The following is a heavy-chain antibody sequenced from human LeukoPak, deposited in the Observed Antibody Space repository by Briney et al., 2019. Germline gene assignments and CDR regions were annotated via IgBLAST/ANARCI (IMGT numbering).Heavy chain of an antibody. CDR1: GGSFSGYY. CDR3: AISQWDWTDAFDI. CDR2: INHSGST. Sequence: PSETLSLTCAVYGGSFSGYYWSWIRQPPGKGLEWIGEINHSGSTNYNPSLKSRVTISVDTSKNQFSLKLSSVTAADTAVYYCAISQWDWTDAFDIWGQGTMVTVSS. D-gene: IGHD1-26*01. V-gene: IGHV4-34*01. J-gene: IGHJ3*02.